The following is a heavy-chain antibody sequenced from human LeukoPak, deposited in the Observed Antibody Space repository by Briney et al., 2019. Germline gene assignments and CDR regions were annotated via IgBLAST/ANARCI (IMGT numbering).Heavy chain of an antibody. CDR2: IYYSGST. CDR1: GGSISSYY. J-gene: IGHJ4*02. V-gene: IGHV4-59*01. Sequence: SETLSLTCTVSGGSISSYYWSWIRQPPGKGLEWIGYIYYSGSTNYNPSLKSRVTISVDTSKNQFSLKLSSVTAADTAVYYCARTTVVAYYFDYWGQGTPVTVSS. CDR3: ARTTVVAYYFDY. D-gene: IGHD4-23*01.